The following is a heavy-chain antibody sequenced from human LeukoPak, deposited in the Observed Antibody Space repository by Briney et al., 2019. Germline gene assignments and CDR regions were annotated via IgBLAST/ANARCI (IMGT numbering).Heavy chain of an antibody. J-gene: IGHJ4*02. CDR3: ARLYSQQLVMFDY. V-gene: IGHV4-39*01. Sequence: PSETLSLTCTVSGDSISIGNYYWVWIRQPPGKELEWIASIYYSGSTYYNPSLKSRVTISIDMSKNQFSLRLSSVTAADTAVYYCARLYSQQLVMFDYWGQGTLVTVSS. D-gene: IGHD6-13*01. CDR2: IYYSGST. CDR1: GDSISIGNYY.